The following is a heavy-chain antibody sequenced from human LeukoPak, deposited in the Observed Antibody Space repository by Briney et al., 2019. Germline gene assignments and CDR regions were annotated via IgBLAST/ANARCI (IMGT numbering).Heavy chain of an antibody. CDR3: AKIHSSSSYGNFDY. CDR2: IYPGDSDT. CDR1: GYSFTNYW. V-gene: IGHV5-51*01. D-gene: IGHD6-13*01. Sequence: WESPEISRKGSGYSFTNYWIGLVRQIPGKGMEWVGIIYPGDSDTRYSPSFQGQVTITADKSISTAYLQWSSLKASDTAMYYCAKIHSSSSYGNFDYWGQGTLVTVSS. J-gene: IGHJ4*02.